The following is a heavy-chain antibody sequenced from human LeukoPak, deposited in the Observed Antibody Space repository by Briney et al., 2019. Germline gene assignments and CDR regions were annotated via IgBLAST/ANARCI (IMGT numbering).Heavy chain of an antibody. J-gene: IGHJ4*02. CDR2: ISFDGNNE. CDR1: GFTFSNYA. V-gene: IGHV3-30-3*01. CDR3: ASTSRGVIDY. Sequence: PGRPLRLSCAASGFTFSNYAMHWVRQAPGKGLEWLAVISFDGNNEYYADSVKGRFTISRDNSKNTLYLQMNSLRGEDAAVYYCASTSRGVIDYWGQGTLVTVSS. D-gene: IGHD3-10*01.